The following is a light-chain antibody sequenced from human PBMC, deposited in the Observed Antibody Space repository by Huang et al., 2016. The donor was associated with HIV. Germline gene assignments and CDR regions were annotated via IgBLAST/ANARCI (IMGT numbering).Light chain of an antibody. CDR1: QGIGNS. J-gene: IGKJ1*01. V-gene: IGKV1-NL1*01. Sequence: DLQMTQSPSSLSASVGDRVTITCRASQGIGNSLAWYQQKPEKAPRLLLYATSRLESGVPSRFSGSGSGTHYTLTISTLQPEDIASYYCQQYHGIPWTFGQGTKVEIK. CDR2: ATS. CDR3: QQYHGIPWT.